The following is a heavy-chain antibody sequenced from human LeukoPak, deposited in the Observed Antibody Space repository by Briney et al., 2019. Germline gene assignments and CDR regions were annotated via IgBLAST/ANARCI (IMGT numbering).Heavy chain of an antibody. J-gene: IGHJ4*02. CDR1: GFTFSLYA. Sequence: GGSLRLSCEVSGFTFSLYAMHWVRQTPGKGLEWMAVVSYDGNNNYHADSVKGRFTISRDNSENTLYLQMNSLRADDTAVYYCARAEGGGIAFLIDYWGQGTLVTVSS. V-gene: IGHV3-30-3*01. CDR3: ARAEGGGIAFLIDY. CDR2: VSYDGNNN. D-gene: IGHD1-1*01.